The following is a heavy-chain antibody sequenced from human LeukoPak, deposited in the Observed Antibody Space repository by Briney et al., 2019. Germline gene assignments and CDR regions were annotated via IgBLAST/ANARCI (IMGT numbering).Heavy chain of an antibody. CDR2: INPNSGGT. CDR3: ARVLNSGYDASYYYMDV. J-gene: IGHJ6*03. CDR1: GYTFTGYY. Sequence: ASVKVSCKASGYTFTGYYMHWVRQAPGQGLEWMGWINPNSGGTNYAQKFQGRVTMTRDMSTSTVYMELSSLRSEDTAVYYCARVLNSGYDASYYYMDVWGKGTTVTVSS. D-gene: IGHD5-12*01. V-gene: IGHV1-2*02.